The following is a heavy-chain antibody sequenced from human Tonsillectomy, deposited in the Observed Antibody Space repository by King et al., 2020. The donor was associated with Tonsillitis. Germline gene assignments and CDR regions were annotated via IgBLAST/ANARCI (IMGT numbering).Heavy chain of an antibody. J-gene: IGHJ4*02. CDR1: GGSIRSYY. V-gene: IGHV4-59*01. D-gene: IGHD6-13*01. Sequence: VQLQESGPGLVKPSETLSLTCSVSGGSIRSYYWSWIRQPPGKGLEWIGYIYYTVSTNYNPSLKSRLTISIDTSTDQISLSLTSVTAADTAVYYCARAEGSSTWYRPLDHWGQGTLVTVSS. CDR2: IYYTVST. CDR3: ARAEGSSTWYRPLDH.